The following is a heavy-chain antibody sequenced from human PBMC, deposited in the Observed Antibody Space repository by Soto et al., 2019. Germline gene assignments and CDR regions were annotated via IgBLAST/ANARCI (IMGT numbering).Heavy chain of an antibody. Sequence: FLRLSCEGSGFTFSDYYISWIRQAPGKGLEWISYSSNSGTFSRYADSVKGRFSISRDNTKNLLYLQMNSLRAEDTAVYYCARSGDNYNRLDYWGQGTPVTVSS. J-gene: IGHJ4*02. CDR1: GFTFSDYY. CDR2: SSNSGTFS. V-gene: IGHV3-11*06. D-gene: IGHD1-1*01. CDR3: ARSGDNYNRLDY.